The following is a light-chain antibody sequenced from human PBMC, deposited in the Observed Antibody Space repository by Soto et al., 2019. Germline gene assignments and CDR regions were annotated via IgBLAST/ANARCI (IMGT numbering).Light chain of an antibody. J-gene: IGKJ4*01. CDR1: QSVLYIPTNKNY. CDR3: QQYFTTPRLG. V-gene: IGKV4-1*01. Sequence: DILMTQSPDSLAVYLGERATINFKTSQSVLYIPTNKNYLAWYQQKPGQPPKLLIYWASTRELGVPDRFSGSGSGTEFTLTISSLQAEDVAIYYCQQYFTTPRLGFGGGTKVEIK. CDR2: WAS.